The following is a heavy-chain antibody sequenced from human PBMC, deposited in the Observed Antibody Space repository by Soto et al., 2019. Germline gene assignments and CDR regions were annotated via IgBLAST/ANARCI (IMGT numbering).Heavy chain of an antibody. V-gene: IGHV4-31*03. CDR3: ARYPRGADNPTTHDAFDF. Sequence: SETLSLPCTVSGASISSGGVYWSWIRQHPGKGLEWIGYIYYSGSTYYNPSLKSRVTISVDTSKNQFSLKLSSVTAADTAVYYCARYPRGADNPTTHDAFDFWGQGTMVTVSS. CDR2: IYYSGST. CDR1: GASISSGGVY. D-gene: IGHD1-7*01. J-gene: IGHJ3*01.